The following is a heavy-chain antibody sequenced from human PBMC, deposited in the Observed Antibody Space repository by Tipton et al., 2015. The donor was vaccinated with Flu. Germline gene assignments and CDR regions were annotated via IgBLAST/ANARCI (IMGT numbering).Heavy chain of an antibody. Sequence: TLSLTCIVSGYSISSGYYWGWIRQPPGKGLEWIGSIYHTGSTYYNPSLKSRVTISVDTSKNQFSLKLSSVTAADTAVYYCARHSSSARGWFDPWGQGTLVTVSS. J-gene: IGHJ5*02. D-gene: IGHD1-26*01. CDR3: ARHSSSARGWFDP. CDR2: IYHTGST. V-gene: IGHV4-38-2*02. CDR1: GYSISSGYY.